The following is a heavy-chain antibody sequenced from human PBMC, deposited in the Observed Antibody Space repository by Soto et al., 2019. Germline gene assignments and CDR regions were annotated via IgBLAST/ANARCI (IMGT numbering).Heavy chain of an antibody. D-gene: IGHD6-19*01. CDR3: ARENRQWLVKYFDY. Sequence: AGGSLRLSCAASGFTFSSYWMSWVRQAPGKGLEWVANIKQDGSEKYYVDSVKGRFTISRDNAKNSLYLQMNSLRAEDTAVYYCARENRQWLVKYFDYWGQGTLVTVSS. V-gene: IGHV3-7*03. CDR1: GFTFSSYW. J-gene: IGHJ4*02. CDR2: IKQDGSEK.